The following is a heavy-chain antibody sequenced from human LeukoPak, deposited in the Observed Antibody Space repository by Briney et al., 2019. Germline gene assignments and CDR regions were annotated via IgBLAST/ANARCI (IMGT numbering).Heavy chain of an antibody. CDR1: GFNFDRYT. D-gene: IGHD3-10*02. J-gene: IGHJ4*02. CDR2: AGWAGGTT. V-gene: IGHV3-43*01. CDR3: AKELDTMFFDY. Sequence: GGSLRLSCATSGFNFDRYTIHWVRQAPGKGPEWVSLAGWAGGTTFYSDSVRGRFTISRDSGRKSVYLQMNSLTTDDTAFYFCAKELDTMFFDYWGQGALVTVSS.